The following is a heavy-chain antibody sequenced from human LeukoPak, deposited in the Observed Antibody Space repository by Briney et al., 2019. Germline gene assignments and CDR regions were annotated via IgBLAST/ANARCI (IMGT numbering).Heavy chain of an antibody. J-gene: IGHJ6*03. D-gene: IGHD3-10*01. V-gene: IGHV1-2*02. CDR3: ASSYYYGSGSSYYYYYMDV. Sequence: ASVKVSCKASGYTFTGYYMHWVRQAPGQGLEWMGWMNPNSGNTGYAQKFQGRVTMTRDTSISTAYMELSRLRSDDTAVYYCASSYYYGSGSSYYYYYMDVWGKGTTVTISS. CDR1: GYTFTGYY. CDR2: MNPNSGNT.